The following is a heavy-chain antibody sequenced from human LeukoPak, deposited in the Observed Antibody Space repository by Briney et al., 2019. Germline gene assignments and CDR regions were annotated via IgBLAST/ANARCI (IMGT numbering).Heavy chain of an antibody. CDR3: ARDLGGARDY. D-gene: IGHD1-26*01. CDR2: TYYMSKLYN. J-gene: IGHJ4*02. V-gene: IGHV6-1*01. Sequence: SQTLSLTCALSGDSLSSNSAAWNWIRQSPSRGLEWLGRTYYMSKLYNDYAVSVKSPITINPDTSKTQFSLQLNSVPPEDPAVYYCARDLGGARDYWGQGTLVTVSS. CDR1: GDSLSSNSAA.